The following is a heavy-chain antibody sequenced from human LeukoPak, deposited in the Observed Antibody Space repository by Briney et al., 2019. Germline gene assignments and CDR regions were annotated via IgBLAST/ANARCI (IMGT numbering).Heavy chain of an antibody. V-gene: IGHV3-21*01. J-gene: IGHJ5*02. Sequence: GGSLRLSCAASGFTFSSYSMNWVRQAPGEGLEWVSSISSSSSYIYYADSVKGRFTISRDNAKNSLYLQINSLRAEDTAVYYCARDQPPPLEQHGVFDPWGQGTLVTVSS. D-gene: IGHD6-13*01. CDR1: GFTFSSYS. CDR2: ISSSSSYI. CDR3: ARDQPPPLEQHGVFDP.